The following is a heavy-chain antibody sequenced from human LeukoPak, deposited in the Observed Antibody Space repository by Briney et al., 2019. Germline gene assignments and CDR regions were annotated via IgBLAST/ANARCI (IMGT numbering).Heavy chain of an antibody. J-gene: IGHJ3*02. CDR1: GGTFSSYA. V-gene: IGHV1-69*04. D-gene: IGHD1-26*01. Sequence: ASVKVSCKASGGTFSSYAISWVRQAPGQGLEWMGRIIPILGIANYAQKFQGRVTITADKSTSTAYMERSSLRSEDTAVYYCAKLYSGSYYGSAFDIWGQGTMVTVSS. CDR3: AKLYSGSYYGSAFDI. CDR2: IIPILGIA.